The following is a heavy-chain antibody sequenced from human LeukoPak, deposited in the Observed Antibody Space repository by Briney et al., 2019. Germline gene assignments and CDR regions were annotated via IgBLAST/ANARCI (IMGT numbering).Heavy chain of an antibody. Sequence: TGGSLRLSCAASGFAFSSYWMHWVRQAPGKGLVWVSRINSDGSSTTYADSVKGRFTISRDNTKNSLHLQMNSLRAEDTAVYYCARDLGDLIVGGEYFQQWGQGTLVTVSS. D-gene: IGHD1-26*01. J-gene: IGHJ1*01. V-gene: IGHV3-74*01. CDR3: ARDLGDLIVGGEYFQQ. CDR2: INSDGSST. CDR1: GFAFSSYW.